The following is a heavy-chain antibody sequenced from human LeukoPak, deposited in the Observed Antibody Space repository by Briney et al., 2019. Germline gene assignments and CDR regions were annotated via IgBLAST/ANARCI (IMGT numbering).Heavy chain of an antibody. CDR3: AKAGPILRYFDFRYYFDY. CDR2: ISGSGGGT. Sequence: GGCLRLSCAASGFTFSSYAMSWVGQAPGRGGEWVSAISGSGGGTYYEDSVKGRFTISRDNSKNTLYLQMNSLRAEDTAVYYCAKAGPILRYFDFRYYFDYWGQGTLVSVSS. D-gene: IGHD3-9*01. V-gene: IGHV3-23*01. J-gene: IGHJ4*02. CDR1: GFTFSSYA.